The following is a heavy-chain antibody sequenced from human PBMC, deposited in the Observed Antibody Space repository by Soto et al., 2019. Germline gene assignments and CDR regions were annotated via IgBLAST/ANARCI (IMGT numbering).Heavy chain of an antibody. Sequence: EVQLVESGGGLVKPGGSLRLSCAASGFTFSSYSMNWVRQAPGKGLEWVSSISSSSSYIYYADSVKGRFTISRDNAKNSLYLQMNSLRAEDTAVYYCARGAPTYCGGDCYPDYWGQGTLVTVSS. J-gene: IGHJ4*02. CDR2: ISSSSSYI. CDR3: ARGAPTYCGGDCYPDY. V-gene: IGHV3-21*01. D-gene: IGHD2-21*02. CDR1: GFTFSSYS.